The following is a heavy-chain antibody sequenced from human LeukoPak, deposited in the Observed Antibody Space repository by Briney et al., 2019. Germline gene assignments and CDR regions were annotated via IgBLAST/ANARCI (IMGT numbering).Heavy chain of an antibody. V-gene: IGHV4-31*03. CDR1: GGSISSGGYY. D-gene: IGHD6-25*01. J-gene: IGHJ5*02. CDR2: IYYSGST. CDR3: ARVTAGSNWFDP. Sequence: SETLSLTCTVSGGSISSGGYYWSWIRQHPGKGLEWIGYIYYSGSTYYNPSLKSRVTISVDASKNQFSLKLSSVTAADTAVYYCARVTAGSNWFDPWGQGTLVTVSS.